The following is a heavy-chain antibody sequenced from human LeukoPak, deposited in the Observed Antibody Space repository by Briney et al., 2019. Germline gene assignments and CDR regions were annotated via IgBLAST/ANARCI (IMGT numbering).Heavy chain of an antibody. Sequence: SETLSLTCAVYGGSFSGYYWSWIRQPPGKGLEWIGEINHSGSTNYNPSLKSRVTISVDTSKNQFSLKLSSVTAADTAVYHCARPRRFDPWGQGTLVTVSS. CDR3: ARPRRFDP. J-gene: IGHJ5*02. CDR1: GGSFSGYY. CDR2: INHSGST. V-gene: IGHV4-34*01.